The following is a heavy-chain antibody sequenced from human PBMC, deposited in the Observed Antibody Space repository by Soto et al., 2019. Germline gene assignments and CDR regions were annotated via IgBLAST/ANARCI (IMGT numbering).Heavy chain of an antibody. CDR1: GFSFSTYS. J-gene: IGHJ2*01. V-gene: IGHV3-48*01. CDR2: ISRSSSTI. CDR3: ARADWYFDL. Sequence: EVQLVESGGGLVQPGGSLRLSCAVSGFSFSTYSMNWVRQAPGKGLEWVSYISRSSSTIYYADSVKGRFTISRDNAKNTLYLRMNSLKAEDTAVYYCARADWYFDLWGRGTLVTVSS.